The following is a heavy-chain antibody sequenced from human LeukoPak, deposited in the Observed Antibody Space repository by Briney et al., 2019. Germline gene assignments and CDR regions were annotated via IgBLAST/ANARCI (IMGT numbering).Heavy chain of an antibody. Sequence: PGGSLRLSCAASGFTFSSYSMNWVRQAPGKGLEWVSSISSSSSYIYYADSVKGRFTISRDNAKNSLYLQMNSLRAEDTAVYYCARDRLRLGKTSDYWGQGALVTVSS. CDR3: ARDRLRLGKTSDY. J-gene: IGHJ4*02. CDR2: ISSSSSYI. D-gene: IGHD3-16*01. CDR1: GFTFSSYS. V-gene: IGHV3-21*01.